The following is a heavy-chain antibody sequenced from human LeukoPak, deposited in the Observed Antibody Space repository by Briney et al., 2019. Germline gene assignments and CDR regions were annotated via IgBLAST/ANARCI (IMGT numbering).Heavy chain of an antibody. CDR2: FDPEDGET. J-gene: IGHJ4*02. CDR1: GYTLTELS. D-gene: IGHD1-26*01. CDR3: ATSPTPIVGATTGFDY. Sequence: EASVKVSCKVSGYTLTELSMHWVRQAPGKGLEWMGGFDPEDGETIYTQKFQGRVTMTEDTSTGTAYMELSSLRSEDTAVYYCATSPTPIVGATTGFDYWGQGTLVTVSS. V-gene: IGHV1-24*01.